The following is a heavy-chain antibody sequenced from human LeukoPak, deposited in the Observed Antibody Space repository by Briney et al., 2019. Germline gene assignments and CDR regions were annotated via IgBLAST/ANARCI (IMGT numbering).Heavy chain of an antibody. Sequence: PSQTLSLTCTVSGGSISSGGYYWSWIRQPPGKGLEWIGYIYYSGGTNYNPSLKSRVTISVDTSKNQFSLKLSSVTAADTAVYYCARRYCSGGSCNDAFDIWGQGTMVTVSS. J-gene: IGHJ3*02. CDR1: GGSISSGGYY. CDR3: ARRYCSGGSCNDAFDI. V-gene: IGHV4-61*08. CDR2: IYYSGGT. D-gene: IGHD2-15*01.